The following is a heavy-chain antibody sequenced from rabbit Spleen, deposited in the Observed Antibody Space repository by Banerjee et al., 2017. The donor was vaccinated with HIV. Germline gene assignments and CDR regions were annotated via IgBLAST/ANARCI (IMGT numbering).Heavy chain of an antibody. D-gene: IGHD7-1*01. CDR1: GIDFSSTYW. V-gene: IGHV1S43*01. CDR3: ARDTGTSFSSYGMDL. J-gene: IGHJ6*01. CDR2: VYSGSSGST. Sequence: QEQLVESGGGLVKPGGTLTLTSTASGIDFSSTYWICWVRQAPGKGLEWIACVYSGSSGSTWYASWVNGRFTISRSTSLNTVDLKMTSLTVADTATYFCARDTGTSFSSYGMDLWGPGTLVTVS.